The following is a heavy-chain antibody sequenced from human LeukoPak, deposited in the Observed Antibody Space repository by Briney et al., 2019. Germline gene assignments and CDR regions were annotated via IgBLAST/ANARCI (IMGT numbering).Heavy chain of an antibody. V-gene: IGHV4-39*01. CDR3: PRQEDGGRAFDI. CDR2: FYYSGTT. Sequence: PSETLSLTCTVSGGSISSSSYYWGWIRQPPGKGLEWIGTFYYSGTTYYNPSLKSRVTISVDTSKNQFSLKLTSVTAADTAVYYCPRQEDGGRAFDIWGQGTMVTVSS. J-gene: IGHJ3*02. D-gene: IGHD3-10*01. CDR1: GGSISSSSYY.